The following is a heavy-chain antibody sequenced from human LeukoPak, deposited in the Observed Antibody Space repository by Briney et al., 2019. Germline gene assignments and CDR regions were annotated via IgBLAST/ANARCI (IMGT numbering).Heavy chain of an antibody. CDR3: AKVDYDSSGYDY. V-gene: IGHV3-9*01. J-gene: IGHJ4*02. CDR1: GFTFDDYA. CDR2: ISWNSGSI. D-gene: IGHD3-22*01. Sequence: GRSLRLSCAASGFTFDDYAMHWVRQAPGKGLEWVSGISWNSGSIGYADSVKGRFTISRDNAKNPLYLQMNSLRAEDTALYYCAKVDYDSSGYDYWGQGTLVTVSS.